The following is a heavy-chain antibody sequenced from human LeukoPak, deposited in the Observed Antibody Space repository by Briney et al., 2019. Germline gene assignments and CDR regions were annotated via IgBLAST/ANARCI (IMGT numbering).Heavy chain of an antibody. V-gene: IGHV1-18*01. D-gene: IGHD2-15*01. Sequence: GASVKVSCQASGDTFSNYGISWVRQAPGQGLEGMGWISGYDGSTQYAQTVKGRVTMTTDRSTNTTYMELRNLQSADTAVYYCARDFPRLPLRPDPWRQGALVTVSS. CDR3: ARDFPRLPLRPDP. CDR1: GDTFSNYG. J-gene: IGHJ5*02. CDR2: ISGYDGST.